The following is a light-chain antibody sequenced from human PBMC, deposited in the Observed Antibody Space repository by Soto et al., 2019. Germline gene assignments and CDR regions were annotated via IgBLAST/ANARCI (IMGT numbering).Light chain of an antibody. CDR2: KAS. J-gene: IGKJ1*01. Sequence: ESKMSEYISTVAASLEDRVTITCRASQSISSWLAWYQQKPGKAPKLLIYKASSLESGVPSSFIGSGSGPEFSLSIISLPADPFFTSHCHLYHSYPGTIGQGTKVDIK. CDR3: HLYHSYPGT. CDR1: QSISSW. V-gene: IGKV1-5*03.